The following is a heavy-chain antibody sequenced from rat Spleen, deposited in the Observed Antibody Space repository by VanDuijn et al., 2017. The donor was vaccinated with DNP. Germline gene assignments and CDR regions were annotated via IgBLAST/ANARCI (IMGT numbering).Heavy chain of an antibody. D-gene: IGHD1-3*01. CDR3: ATHNYGSYWYFDF. J-gene: IGHJ1*01. CDR2: ISYDGGST. V-gene: IGHV5S10*01. CDR1: GFTFSDYN. Sequence: EVQLVESGGGLVQPGRSLKLSCAASGFTFSDYNMAWVRQAPTKGLEWVASISYDGGSTYYRDSVKGRFTISRNNAKSSLYLQMDSLRSEDTATYYCATHNYGSYWYFDFWGPGTMVTVSS.